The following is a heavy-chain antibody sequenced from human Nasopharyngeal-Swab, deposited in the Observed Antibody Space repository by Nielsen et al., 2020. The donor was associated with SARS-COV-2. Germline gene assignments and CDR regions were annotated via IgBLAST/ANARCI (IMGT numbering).Heavy chain of an antibody. J-gene: IGHJ4*02. CDR2: VFETVTA. Sequence: SETLSLTCTISGASISRNAYNWAWIRRPPGKGLEWIGSVFETVTAYYNPSLESRVTISLDTSKSHFSLKLSSVTAADTAVYYCARDADYRGFDYWGRGALVTVSS. D-gene: IGHD4-23*01. CDR1: GASISRNAYN. V-gene: IGHV4-39*07. CDR3: ARDADYRGFDY.